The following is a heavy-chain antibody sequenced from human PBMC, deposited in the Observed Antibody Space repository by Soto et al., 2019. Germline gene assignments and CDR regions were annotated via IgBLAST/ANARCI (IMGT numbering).Heavy chain of an antibody. V-gene: IGHV4-31*03. CDR2: IYYSGST. CDR1: GGSISSGGYY. Sequence: PXETLSLTCTVAGGSISSGGYYWSWIRQHPGKGLEWIGYIYYSGSTYYNPSLKSRVTISVDTSKNQFSLKLSSVTAADTAVYYCARAPDCTNGVCYDYWGQETWSPSPQ. CDR3: ARAPDCTNGVCYDY. D-gene: IGHD2-8*01. J-gene: IGHJ4*01.